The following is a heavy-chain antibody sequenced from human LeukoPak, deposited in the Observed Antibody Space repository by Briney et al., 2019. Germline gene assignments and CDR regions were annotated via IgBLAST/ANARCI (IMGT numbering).Heavy chain of an antibody. D-gene: IGHD1-26*01. V-gene: IGHV3-23*01. CDR3: AKDRIVGATARLFDY. Sequence: GGSLRLSCAASGFTFSSYGMHWVRQAPGKGLGWVSGISGSGDSTYYADSVKGRFTISRDNSKNTLYLQMNSLRAEDTAVYYCAKDRIVGATARLFDYWGQGTLVTVSS. CDR2: ISGSGDST. CDR1: GFTFSSYG. J-gene: IGHJ4*02.